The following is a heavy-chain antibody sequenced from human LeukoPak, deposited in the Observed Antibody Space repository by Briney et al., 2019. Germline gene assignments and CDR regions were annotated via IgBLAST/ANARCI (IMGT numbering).Heavy chain of an antibody. J-gene: IGHJ4*02. CDR1: GYTFSGYY. D-gene: IGHD1-26*01. CDR3: ARGRGGATTGFDH. V-gene: IGHV1-2*02. Sequence: ASVKVSCKASGYTFSGYYMHWVRQAPGQGLESMGWINSNSGARNYAPKFQGRVTFSRDNSISTAYMELSSLRSDDTAIYYCARGRGGATTGFDHCGQGTLVTVSS. CDR2: INSNSGAR.